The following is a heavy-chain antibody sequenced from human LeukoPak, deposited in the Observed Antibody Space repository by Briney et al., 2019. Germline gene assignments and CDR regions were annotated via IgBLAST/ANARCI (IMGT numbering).Heavy chain of an antibody. CDR2: INPNSGGT. V-gene: IGHV1-2*02. CDR1: GYTFTGYY. Sequence: ASVKVSCKASGYTFTGYYMHWVRQAPGQGLEWMGWINPNSGGTNYAQKFQGRVTMTRDTSISTAYMELSRLRSDDTAVYYCARGDRFLEWLSHFDYWGQGTLVTVSS. J-gene: IGHJ4*02. CDR3: ARGDRFLEWLSHFDY. D-gene: IGHD3-3*01.